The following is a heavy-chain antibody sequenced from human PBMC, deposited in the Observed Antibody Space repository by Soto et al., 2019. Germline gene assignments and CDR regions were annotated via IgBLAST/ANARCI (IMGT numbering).Heavy chain of an antibody. V-gene: IGHV1-46*01. D-gene: IGHD3-22*01. Sequence: QVQLVQSGAEVKKTGASVKVSCKASGYIFTNHYIHWVRQAPGQGLEWMGIINPSGGSTNYLQKFQGRITMTRDTSTSTVYMELSSLRSEDTAVYFCARADYYDSSGFYYDCWGQGSLVTDSS. CDR1: GYIFTNHY. CDR3: ARADYYDSSGFYYDC. CDR2: INPSGGST. J-gene: IGHJ4*02.